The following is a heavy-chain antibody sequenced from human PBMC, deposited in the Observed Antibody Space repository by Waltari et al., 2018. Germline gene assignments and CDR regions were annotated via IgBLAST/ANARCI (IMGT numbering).Heavy chain of an antibody. V-gene: IGHV3-7*04. J-gene: IGHJ4*02. CDR3: ARDRGWNTFDY. Sequence: EVQLVESGGNLVQPGGSLRLSCAASGFTFSSYWITWVRQAPGRGLEWGANIKEDGSQTYYVDAVKGRFTISRDNAKNSLDLQMNSLRAEDTGLYYCARDRGWNTFDYWGQGTLVTVSS. D-gene: IGHD6-19*01. CDR1: GFTFSSYW. CDR2: IKEDGSQT.